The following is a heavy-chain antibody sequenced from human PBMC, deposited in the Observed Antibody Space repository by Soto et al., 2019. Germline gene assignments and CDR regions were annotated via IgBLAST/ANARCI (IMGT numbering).Heavy chain of an antibody. J-gene: IGHJ5*02. CDR1: GGSISSSSYY. Sequence: QLQLQESGPGLVKPSETLSLTCTVSGGSISSSSYYWGWIRQPPGKGLEWIGSIYYSGSTYYNPSLKSRVTISVDTSKNQFSLKLSSVTAADTAVYYCARQGDRTMVRGVIAWFDPWGQGTLVTVSS. CDR2: IYYSGST. V-gene: IGHV4-39*01. CDR3: ARQGDRTMVRGVIAWFDP. D-gene: IGHD3-10*01.